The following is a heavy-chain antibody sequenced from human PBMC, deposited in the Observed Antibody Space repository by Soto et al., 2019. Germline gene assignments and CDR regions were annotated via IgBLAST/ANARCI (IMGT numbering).Heavy chain of an antibody. CDR3: AKEGGLSGSYYISSSYYFDY. V-gene: IGHV3-30*18. Sequence: QVQLVESGGGVVQPRRSLRLSCVASGFTFSSYGMHWVRHAPGKGLEWVAIISYDGSNTYYADSVKGRFTIARDNSKTTLYLQMNSLRAEDTSVYYCAKEGGLSGSYYISSSYYFDYWGQGTLVTVSS. J-gene: IGHJ4*02. D-gene: IGHD1-26*01. CDR1: GFTFSSYG. CDR2: ISYDGSNT.